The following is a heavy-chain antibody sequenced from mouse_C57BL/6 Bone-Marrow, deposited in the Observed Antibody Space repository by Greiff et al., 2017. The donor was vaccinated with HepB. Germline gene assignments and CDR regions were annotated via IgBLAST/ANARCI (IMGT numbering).Heavy chain of an antibody. Sequence: VQLQQPGAELVMPGASVKLSCKASGYTFTSYWMHWVKQRPGQGLEWIGEIDPSDSYTNYNQKFKGKSTLTVDKSSSTAYMQLSSLTSEDSAVYYCAREDYYERSWFAYWGQGTLVTVSA. CDR1: GYTFTSYW. CDR2: IDPSDSYT. V-gene: IGHV1-69*01. J-gene: IGHJ3*01. CDR3: AREDYYERSWFAY. D-gene: IGHD1-1*01.